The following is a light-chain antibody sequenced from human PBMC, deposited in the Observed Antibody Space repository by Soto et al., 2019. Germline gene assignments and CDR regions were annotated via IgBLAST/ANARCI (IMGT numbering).Light chain of an antibody. CDR1: QSLLSSRDNKNY. V-gene: IGKV4-1*01. CDR3: HQYYDAPLT. J-gene: IGKJ4*01. Sequence: DIVMTQSPDSLPVSLGERATINCKSSQSLLSSRDNKNYFAWYQEKPGQPPKLLISWASTRESGVPDRISGSGSGIDFTLTISSLQAEDVAVYYCHQYYDAPLTFGGGTKVERK. CDR2: WAS.